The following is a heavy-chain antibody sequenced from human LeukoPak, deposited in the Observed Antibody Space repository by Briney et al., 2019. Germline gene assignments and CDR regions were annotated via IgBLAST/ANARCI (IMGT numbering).Heavy chain of an antibody. CDR1: GFTFSRYW. J-gene: IGHJ5*02. V-gene: IGHV3-74*01. CDR3: AREYSTGFDP. D-gene: IGHD2-15*01. CDR2: INSEGSST. Sequence: GGSLRLSCAASGFTFSRYWMHWVRQGPVKGLVWVSRINSEGSSTSYADSVKGRFTISRDNAKNTLYLQMNSLRAEDTAVYYCAREYSTGFDPWGQGTLVTVSS.